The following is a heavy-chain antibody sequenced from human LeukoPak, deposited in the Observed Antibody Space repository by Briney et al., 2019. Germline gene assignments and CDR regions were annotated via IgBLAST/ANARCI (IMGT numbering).Heavy chain of an antibody. Sequence: SETLSLTCTVSGGSISGSSYYWAWIRQPPGKGPEWIGNIFYTGSAYYNPSLKSRVTISVDTSKNQFSLRLTSVSAADTAVFYCARHAVGPKDNWFDPWGQGTLVTVSS. V-gene: IGHV4-39*01. CDR2: IFYTGSA. CDR3: ARHAVGPKDNWFDP. CDR1: GGSISGSSYY. J-gene: IGHJ5*02. D-gene: IGHD1-26*01.